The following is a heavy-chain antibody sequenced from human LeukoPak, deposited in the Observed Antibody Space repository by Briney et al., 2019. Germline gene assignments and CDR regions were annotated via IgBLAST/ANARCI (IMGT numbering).Heavy chain of an antibody. D-gene: IGHD2-2*01. Sequence: ASVKVSCKASGYTFTGYYMHWVRQAPGQGLEWMGWINPNSGGTNYAQKFQGRVTMTRDTSISTAYMELSRLRSDDTAVYYCARGGRRIVVVPAAMHDYCYGMDVWGQGTTVTVSS. CDR2: INPNSGGT. CDR1: GYTFTGYY. CDR3: ARGGRRIVVVPAAMHDYCYGMDV. J-gene: IGHJ6*02. V-gene: IGHV1-2*02.